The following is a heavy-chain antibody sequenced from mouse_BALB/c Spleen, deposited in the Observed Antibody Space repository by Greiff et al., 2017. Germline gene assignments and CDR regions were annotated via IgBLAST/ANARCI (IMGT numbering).Heavy chain of an antibody. D-gene: IGHD2-10*02. CDR2: IDPETGGT. CDR3: TRWEYGNYAMDY. V-gene: IGHV1-15*01. CDR1: GYTFTDYE. J-gene: IGHJ4*01. Sequence: QVQLQQSGAELVRPGASVTLSCKASGYTFTDYEMHWVQQTPVHGLEWIGAIDPETGGTAYNQKFKGQATLTADKSSSTAYLELRSLTSEDSVVYYCTRWEYGNYAMDYWGQGTTVTVSS.